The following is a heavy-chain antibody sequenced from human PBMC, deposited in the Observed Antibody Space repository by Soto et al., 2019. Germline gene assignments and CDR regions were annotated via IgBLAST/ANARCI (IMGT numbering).Heavy chain of an antibody. V-gene: IGHV3-30*18. CDR2: ISYDGSNK. J-gene: IGHJ5*02. D-gene: IGHD2-15*01. CDR1: GFTFSSYG. Sequence: PGGSLRLSCAASGFTFSSYGMHWVRQAPGKGLEWVAVISYDGSNKYYADSVKGRFTISRDNSKNTLYLQMNSLRAEDTAVYYCAKGLYCSGGSCYSAWFDPWGQGTLVTVSS. CDR3: AKGLYCSGGSCYSAWFDP.